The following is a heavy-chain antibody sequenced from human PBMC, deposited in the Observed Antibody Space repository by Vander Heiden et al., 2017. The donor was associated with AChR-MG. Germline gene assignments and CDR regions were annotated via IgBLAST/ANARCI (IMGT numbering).Heavy chain of an antibody. J-gene: IGHJ5*02. CDR3: ARGGFYVWGSYRLRNWFDP. D-gene: IGHD3-16*02. CDR1: GGSFSGYY. Sequence: QVQLQQWGAGLLKPSETLSLTCAVYGGSFSGYYWSWIRQPPGKGLEWIGEINHSGSTNYNPSLKSRVTISVDTSKNQFSLKLSSVTAADTAVYYCARGGFYVWGSYRLRNWFDPWGQGTLVTVSS. CDR2: INHSGST. V-gene: IGHV4-34*01.